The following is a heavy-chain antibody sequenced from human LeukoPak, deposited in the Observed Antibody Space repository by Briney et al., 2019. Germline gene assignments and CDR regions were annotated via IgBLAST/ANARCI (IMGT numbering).Heavy chain of an antibody. D-gene: IGHD5-12*01. CDR1: GDTFTRYY. V-gene: IGHV1-46*01. Sequence: ASVKVSCKASGDTFTRYYMHWVRQAPGQGLGWMGIMNPRGGSTSYAQKFQGRVTMTRDTSTSTVYMELSSLRSEDTAVYYCAREGASGGYDPFNYFDYWGQGTLVTVSS. CDR2: MNPRGGST. J-gene: IGHJ4*02. CDR3: AREGASGGYDPFNYFDY.